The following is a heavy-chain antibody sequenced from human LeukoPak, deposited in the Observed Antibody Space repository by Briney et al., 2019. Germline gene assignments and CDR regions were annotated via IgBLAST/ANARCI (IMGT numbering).Heavy chain of an antibody. J-gene: IGHJ4*02. D-gene: IGHD6-13*01. V-gene: IGHV4-34*01. Sequence: SETLSLTCAVYGGSFSGYYWSWIRQPPGKGMEWIGEINHSGSTNYNPSLKSRVTISVDTSKNQFSLKLSSVTAADTAVYYCAREMRGYSSTFDYWGRGTLVTVSS. CDR3: AREMRGYSSTFDY. CDR1: GGSFSGYY. CDR2: INHSGST.